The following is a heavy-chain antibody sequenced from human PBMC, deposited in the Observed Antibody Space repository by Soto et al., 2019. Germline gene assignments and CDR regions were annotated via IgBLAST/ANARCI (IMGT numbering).Heavy chain of an antibody. CDR1: GFTFSTYW. CDR3: ARGQWLRFDAFDI. CDR2: IKQDGSEK. J-gene: IGHJ3*02. D-gene: IGHD5-12*01. Sequence: EVQLVDSGGGLVQPGGSLRLSCAASGFTFSTYWMSWVRQAPGKGLEWVANIKQDGSEKYYVDSVKGRFTISRDNAKNSLYLQMNNLRADDPAVYYCARGQWLRFDAFDIWGQGTVVTVSS. V-gene: IGHV3-7*01.